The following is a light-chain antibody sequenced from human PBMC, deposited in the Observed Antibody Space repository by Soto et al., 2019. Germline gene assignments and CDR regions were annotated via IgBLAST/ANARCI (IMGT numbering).Light chain of an antibody. Sequence: DIQMTQSPSTLSASVGDRVTITCRASQSIGNWLAWYQQKPGKAPKLLIYDASSLESGVPSRFSGSGSGTEFTLTISSLQPDDFATYYCQQYNSYSSTFGHGTTVDI. CDR1: QSIGNW. CDR3: QQYNSYSST. V-gene: IGKV1-5*01. J-gene: IGKJ1*01. CDR2: DAS.